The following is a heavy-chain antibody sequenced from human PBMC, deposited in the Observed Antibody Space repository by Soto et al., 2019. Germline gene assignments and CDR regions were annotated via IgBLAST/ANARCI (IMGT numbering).Heavy chain of an antibody. Sequence: PGGSLRLSCAASGFTLSSYGMHWVRQAPGKGLEWVAVISYDGSNKYYADSVKGRFTISRDNSKNTLYLQMNSLRAEDTAVYYCAKTMVRGVIITPGFDYWGQGTLVTVSS. D-gene: IGHD3-10*01. CDR3: AKTMVRGVIITPGFDY. CDR1: GFTLSSYG. V-gene: IGHV3-30*18. CDR2: ISYDGSNK. J-gene: IGHJ4*02.